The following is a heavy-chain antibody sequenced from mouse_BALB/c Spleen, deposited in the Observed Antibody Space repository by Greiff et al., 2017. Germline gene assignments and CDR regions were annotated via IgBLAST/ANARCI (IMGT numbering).Heavy chain of an antibody. Sequence: EVKLVESGGGLVQPGGSLKLSCAASGFTFSSYGMSWVRQTPDKRLELVATINSNGGSTYYPDSVKGRFTISRDNAKNTLYLQMSSLKSEDTAMYYCARDAGYYLDYWGQGTTLTVSS. CDR3: ARDAGYYLDY. V-gene: IGHV5-6-3*01. J-gene: IGHJ2*01. CDR2: INSNGGST. CDR1: GFTFSSYG.